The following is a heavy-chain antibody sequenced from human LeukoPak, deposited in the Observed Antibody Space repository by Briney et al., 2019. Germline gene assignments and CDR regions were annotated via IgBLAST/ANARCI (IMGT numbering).Heavy chain of an antibody. CDR3: ARDRPSDYVWGSYRYRASDFDY. CDR1: GFTFSRYE. D-gene: IGHD3-16*02. Sequence: PGGSLRLSCAASGFTFSRYEMNWVRQAPGKGLHWVSYISSSGSTIYYADSVKGRFTISRDNAKNSLYLQMNSLRAEDTAVYYCARDRPSDYVWGSYRYRASDFDYWGQGTLVTVSS. V-gene: IGHV3-48*03. CDR2: ISSSGSTI. J-gene: IGHJ4*02.